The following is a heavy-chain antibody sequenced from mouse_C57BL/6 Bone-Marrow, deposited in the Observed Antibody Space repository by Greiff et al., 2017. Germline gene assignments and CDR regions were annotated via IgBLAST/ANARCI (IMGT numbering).Heavy chain of an antibody. Sequence: VKLVESGAELARPGASVKLSCKASGYTFTSYGISWVKQRTGQGLEWIGEIYPRSGNTYYNEKFKGKATLTADKSSSTAYMELRSLTSEDSAVYFCAREGLLRYFDVWGTGTTVTVSS. J-gene: IGHJ1*03. CDR2: IYPRSGNT. V-gene: IGHV1-81*01. CDR1: GYTFTSYG. CDR3: AREGLLRYFDV. D-gene: IGHD2-3*01.